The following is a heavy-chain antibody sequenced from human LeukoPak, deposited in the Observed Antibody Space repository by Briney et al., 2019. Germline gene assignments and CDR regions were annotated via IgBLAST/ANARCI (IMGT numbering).Heavy chain of an antibody. V-gene: IGHV4-39*07. D-gene: IGHD3-22*01. CDR1: GGSISSSSYY. Sequence: SETLSLTCTVSGGSISSSSYYWGWIRQPPGKGLEWIGSIYYSGSTYYNPSLKSRVTISVDTSKNQFSLKLSSVTAADTAVYYCARGSSGYSIFGYYYYMDVWGKGTTVTISS. CDR3: ARGSSGYSIFGYYYYMDV. J-gene: IGHJ6*03. CDR2: IYYSGST.